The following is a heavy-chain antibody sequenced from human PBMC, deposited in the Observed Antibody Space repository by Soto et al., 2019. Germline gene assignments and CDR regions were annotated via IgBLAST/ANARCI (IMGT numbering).Heavy chain of an antibody. CDR1: SGSISSSNW. CDR2: IYHSGST. D-gene: IGHD6-13*01. Sequence: SETLSLTCAVSSGSISSSNWWSWVRQPPGKGLEWIGEIYHSGSTNYNPSLKSRVTISVDKSKNQFSLKLSSVTAADTAVYYCGRDRRSWLHDAFDIWGQGTMVTVS. V-gene: IGHV4-4*02. CDR3: GRDRRSWLHDAFDI. J-gene: IGHJ3*02.